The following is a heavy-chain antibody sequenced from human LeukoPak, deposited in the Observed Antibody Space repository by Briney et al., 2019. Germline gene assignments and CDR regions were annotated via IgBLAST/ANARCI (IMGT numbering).Heavy chain of an antibody. Sequence: VKVSCKASGFTFTSSAMQWVRQARGQRLEWIGWIVVGSGNTNYAQKFQERVTITRDVSTSTAYMELSSLRSEDTAVYYCAADGMNYGDFDYWGQGTLVTVSS. CDR2: IVVGSGNT. J-gene: IGHJ4*02. V-gene: IGHV1-58*02. CDR3: AADGMNYGDFDY. D-gene: IGHD4-17*01. CDR1: GFTFTSSA.